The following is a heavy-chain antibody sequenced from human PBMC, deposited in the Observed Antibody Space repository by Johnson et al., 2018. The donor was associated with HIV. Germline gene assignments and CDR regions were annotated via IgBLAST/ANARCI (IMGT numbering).Heavy chain of an antibody. J-gene: IGHJ3*02. V-gene: IGHV3-66*01. CDR2: IYSDGSA. D-gene: IGHD1-26*01. CDR3: ARVRGGSYYLDGFDI. Sequence: VQLVESGGAVVQPGGSLRLSCAASEFTVSSYDMSYVRQSTGKGLEWVSVIYSDGSAYYADSVKGRFTISRDNSKNTLYLQMNSLRAEDTALYYCARVRGGSYYLDGFDIWGQGTMVTVSS. CDR1: EFTVSSYD.